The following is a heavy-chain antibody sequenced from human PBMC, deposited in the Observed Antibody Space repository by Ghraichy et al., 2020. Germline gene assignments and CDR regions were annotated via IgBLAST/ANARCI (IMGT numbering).Heavy chain of an antibody. D-gene: IGHD4-23*01. V-gene: IGHV3-48*02. CDR2: ITSSGRFI. CDR1: GFTFSGYS. Sequence: GALRLSCVGSGFTFSGYSMNWVRQSPGKGLEWVAYITSSGRFISYADSVKGRFTISGDNAQNSLYLQMNSLRDEDTALYFCARGSTVVRFYYYDGMDVWGQGTTVTVSS. CDR3: ARGSTVVRFYYYDGMDV. J-gene: IGHJ6*02.